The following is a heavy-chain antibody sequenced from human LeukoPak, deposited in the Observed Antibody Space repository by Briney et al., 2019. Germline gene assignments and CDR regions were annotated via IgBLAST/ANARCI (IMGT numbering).Heavy chain of an antibody. Sequence: PGGSLRLSCAASGFTFRNYWMSWVRQAPGKGLEWVANINQDGSEKYHVDSVKGRFTISRDNAKNSLYLQMNSLRAEDTAVYYCARGPYAMDVWGQGTTVTVSS. CDR3: ARGPYAMDV. CDR2: INQDGSEK. J-gene: IGHJ6*02. V-gene: IGHV3-7*04. CDR1: GFTFRNYW.